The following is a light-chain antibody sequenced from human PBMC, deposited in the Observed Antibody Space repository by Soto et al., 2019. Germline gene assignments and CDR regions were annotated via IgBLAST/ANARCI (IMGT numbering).Light chain of an antibody. J-gene: IGLJ3*02. Sequence: QPVLTQSPSASASLGASVKLTCTLSSGHSDYAIAWHQQQPEKGPRYLMKLNDVGSHSKGDGIPDRFSGFRSGAEYYLTISSLQSEDEADYYCQTWDAGIRVFGGGTKVTVL. CDR2: LNDVGSH. CDR1: SGHSDYA. V-gene: IGLV4-69*02. CDR3: QTWDAGIRV.